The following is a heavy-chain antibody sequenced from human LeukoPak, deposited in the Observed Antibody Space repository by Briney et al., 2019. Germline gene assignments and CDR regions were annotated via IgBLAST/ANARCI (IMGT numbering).Heavy chain of an antibody. V-gene: IGHV3-66*02. Sequence: GGSLRLSCAASGFTFSNNYMSWVRQTPRKGLEWVSIIFSLGSTYYADSVKGRFTISRDNSKNTLYLQLNSLRVEDTAVYYCARHFDSGDYVENPIDYWGQGTLVTVSS. J-gene: IGHJ4*02. CDR2: IFSLGST. CDR1: GFTFSNNY. CDR3: ARHFDSGDYVENPIDY. D-gene: IGHD3-22*01.